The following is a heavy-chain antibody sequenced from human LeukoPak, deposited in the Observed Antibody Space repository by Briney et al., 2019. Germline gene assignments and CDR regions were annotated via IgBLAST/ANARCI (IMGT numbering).Heavy chain of an antibody. V-gene: IGHV3-48*03. CDR1: GFTFSSYE. Sequence: GGSLRLSCAASGFTFSSYEMNWVRQAPGKGLEWVSHISSSGSTIYYADSVKGRFTISRDNAKNSLYLQMNSLRAEDTAVYYCARYRGGYSSGWYYFDYWGQGTLVTVSS. CDR2: ISSSGSTI. D-gene: IGHD6-19*01. CDR3: ARYRGGYSSGWYYFDY. J-gene: IGHJ4*02.